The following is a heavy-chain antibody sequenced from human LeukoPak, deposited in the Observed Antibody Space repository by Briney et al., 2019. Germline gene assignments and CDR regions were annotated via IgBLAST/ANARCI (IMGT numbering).Heavy chain of an antibody. J-gene: IGHJ6*02. CDR3: ARDLAVVVVAAKLHYYYYGMDV. V-gene: IGHV3-30-3*01. CDR1: GFTFSSYA. CDR2: ISYDGSNK. Sequence: PGRSLRLSCAASGFTFSSYAMHWVRQAPGKGLEWVAVISYDGSNKYYADSVKGRFTTSRDNSKNTLYLQMNSLRAEDTAVYYCARDLAVVVVAAKLHYYYYGMDVWGQGTTVTVSS. D-gene: IGHD2-15*01.